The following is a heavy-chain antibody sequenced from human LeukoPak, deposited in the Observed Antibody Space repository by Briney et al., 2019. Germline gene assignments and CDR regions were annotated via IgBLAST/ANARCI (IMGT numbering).Heavy chain of an antibody. CDR2: IKQDGSEK. D-gene: IGHD1-26*01. V-gene: IGHV3-7*04. CDR1: GFTFSSYW. Sequence: SGGSLRLSCAASGFTFSSYWMSWVRQAPGKGLEWVANIKQDGSEKYYVDSVKGRFTISRDNAKNSLYLQMNSLRAEDTAVYYCAREVPLSGSYYDPLDYWGQGTLVTVSS. CDR3: AREVPLSGSYYDPLDY. J-gene: IGHJ4*02.